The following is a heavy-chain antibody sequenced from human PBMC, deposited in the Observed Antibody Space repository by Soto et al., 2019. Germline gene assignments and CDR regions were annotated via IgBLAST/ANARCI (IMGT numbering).Heavy chain of an antibody. CDR2: INPSGGST. CDR1: GYTFTSYG. V-gene: IGHV1-46*01. CDR3: ARAPYSSGWFFDY. D-gene: IGHD6-19*01. J-gene: IGHJ4*02. Sequence: GASVKVSCKASGYTFTSYGISCVRQAPGQGLEWMGIINPSGGSTSYAQKFQGRVTMTRDTSTSTVYMELSSLRSEDTAVYYCARAPYSSGWFFDYWGQGTLVNVSS.